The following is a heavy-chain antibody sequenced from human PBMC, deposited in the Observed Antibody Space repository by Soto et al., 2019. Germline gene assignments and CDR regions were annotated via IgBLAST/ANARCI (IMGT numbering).Heavy chain of an antibody. D-gene: IGHD1-26*01. CDR1: GFTVSSSY. V-gene: IGHV3-66*01. J-gene: IGHJ5*02. CDR2: IYKSGDT. CDR3: ARGTVGTNPNWLGP. Sequence: EVQLVESGGGLVQPGGSLRLSCAASGFTVSSSYLYWARQAPGKGLEWVSSIYKSGDTYYADSVKGRFTISRDNYKSTLFLQMNSLRAEDTAVYYCARGTVGTNPNWLGPWGQGTLVTVSS.